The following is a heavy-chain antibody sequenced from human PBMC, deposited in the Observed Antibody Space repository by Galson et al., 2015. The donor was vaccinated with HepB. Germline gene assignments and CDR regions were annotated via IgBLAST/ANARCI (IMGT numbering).Heavy chain of an antibody. V-gene: IGHV3-30-3*01. Sequence: SLRLSCAASGFTFSSYAMHWVRQAPGKGLEWVAVISYDGSNKYYADSVKGRFTISRDNSKNTLYLQMNSLRAEDTAVYYCARGDTQQLWLNYYYYGMDVWGQGTTVTVSS. CDR1: GFTFSSYA. CDR3: ARGDTQQLWLNYYYYGMDV. D-gene: IGHD5-18*01. CDR2: ISYDGSNK. J-gene: IGHJ6*02.